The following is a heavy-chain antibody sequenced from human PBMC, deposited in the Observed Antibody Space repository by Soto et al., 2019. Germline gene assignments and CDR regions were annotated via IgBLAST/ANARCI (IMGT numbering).Heavy chain of an antibody. CDR1: GFTFSSYG. CDR3: AKDYAAWSYSHAFDI. J-gene: IGHJ3*02. D-gene: IGHD1-26*01. V-gene: IGHV3-30*18. Sequence: QPGGSLRLSCAASGFTFSSYGMHWVRQAPGKGLEWVAVISYDGSNKYYADSVKGRFTISRDNSKNTLYLQMNSLRAEDTAVYYCAKDYAAWSYSHAFDIWGQGTMVTVSS. CDR2: ISYDGSNK.